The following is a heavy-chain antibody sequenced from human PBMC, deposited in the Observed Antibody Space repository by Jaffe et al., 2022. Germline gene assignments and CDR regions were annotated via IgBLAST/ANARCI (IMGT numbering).Heavy chain of an antibody. Sequence: EVQLLESGGGLVQPGGSLRLSCAASGFTFSSYAMSWVRQAPGKGLEWVSAISGSGGSTYYADSVKGRFTISRDNSKNTLYLQMNSLRAEDTAVYYCAKDRDCSGGSCKNWFDPWGQGTLVTVSS. CDR2: ISGSGGST. CDR3: AKDRDCSGGSCKNWFDP. J-gene: IGHJ5*02. V-gene: IGHV3-23*01. D-gene: IGHD2-15*01. CDR1: GFTFSSYA.